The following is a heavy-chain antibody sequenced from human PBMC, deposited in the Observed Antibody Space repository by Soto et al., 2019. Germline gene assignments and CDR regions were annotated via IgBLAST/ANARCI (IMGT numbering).Heavy chain of an antibody. V-gene: IGHV1-69*18. CDR3: ARVVMTTVPASFYYGLDV. D-gene: IGHD4-4*01. J-gene: IGHJ6*02. CDR2: IIPLIGTA. CDR1: GGTFSTYG. Sequence: QVQLVQSGAVVRKPGSSVTVSCKASGGTFSTYGITWVRQAPGQGLEWIGNIIPLIGTANYAQRFRGRVTITADESTTTAYMELTSLRSEDTAVYYCARVVMTTVPASFYYGLDVWGQGTTVTVSS.